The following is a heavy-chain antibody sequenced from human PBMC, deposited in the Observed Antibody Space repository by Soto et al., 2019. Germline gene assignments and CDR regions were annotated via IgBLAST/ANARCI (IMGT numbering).Heavy chain of an antibody. J-gene: IGHJ6*02. CDR1: GFTFSSYA. CDR2: VRGSGGST. CDR3: AKDHRSPYYYYGMDV. V-gene: IGHV3-23*01. Sequence: TGGSLRLSCAASGFTFSSYAMSWVRQAPGKGLEWVSAVRGSGGSTYYADSVKGRFTISRDNSKNTLYLQMNSLRAEDTAVYYCAKDHRSPYYYYGMDVWGQGTTVTVSS.